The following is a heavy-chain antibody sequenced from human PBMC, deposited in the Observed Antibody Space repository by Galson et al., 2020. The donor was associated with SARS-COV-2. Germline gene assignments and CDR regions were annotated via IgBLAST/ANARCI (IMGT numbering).Heavy chain of an antibody. D-gene: IGHD1-26*01. J-gene: IGHJ4*02. V-gene: IGHV4-38-2*01. CDR3: ARQLVGDTGALDY. CDR2: IYHSRST. CDR1: GYSISSGYY. Sequence: SETLSLTCAVSGYSISSGYYWGFIRHPPGKGLEWIGNIYHSRSTYDNPSLKSRFTITVDTPKNKFSLKVYSVTAADTAVYYCARQLVGDTGALDYWGQGTLVTVSS.